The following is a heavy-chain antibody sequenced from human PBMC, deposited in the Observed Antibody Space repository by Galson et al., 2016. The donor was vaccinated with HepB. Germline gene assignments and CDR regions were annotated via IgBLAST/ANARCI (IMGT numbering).Heavy chain of an antibody. CDR3: ARVVVYAAFRWGKKKEEYYFDY. CDR2: IHHRGST. CDR1: GDSISSGGNS. J-gene: IGHJ4*02. D-gene: IGHD2-8*02. Sequence: TLSLTCAVSGDSISSGGNSWSWIRQPPGKGLEWIGYIHHRGSTYYNPSLKSRVTLPVDRSKNQFSLNLSSVTAADTAVYFCARVVVYAAFRWGKKKEEYYFDYWGQGTLVTVSS. V-gene: IGHV4-30-2*01.